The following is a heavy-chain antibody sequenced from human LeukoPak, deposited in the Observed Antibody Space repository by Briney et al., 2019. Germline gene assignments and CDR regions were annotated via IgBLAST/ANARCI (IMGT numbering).Heavy chain of an antibody. CDR3: ARGRSSGWTAFDY. D-gene: IGHD6-19*01. CDR1: GYSFTSYW. V-gene: IGHV5-51*01. CDR2: IYPGDSDT. J-gene: IGHJ4*02. Sequence: ARESLKISCKGSGYSFTSYWIGWVRQMPGKGLEWMGIIYPGDSDTRYSPSFQGQVTISADKSISTAYLQWSSLKASDTAMYYCARGRSSGWTAFDYWGQGTLVTVSS.